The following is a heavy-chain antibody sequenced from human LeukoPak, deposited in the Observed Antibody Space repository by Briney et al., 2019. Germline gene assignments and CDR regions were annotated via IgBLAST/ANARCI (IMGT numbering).Heavy chain of an antibody. Sequence: SETLSLTCAVSGVALSSSEGGTGVRQPPGQGLEGIGEIHRDGRTRYNASLKSRVTMSIDYSQNQFSLKVSSVTAADTAIYYCGKTDIYFNPIDYWGPGSLSPSPQ. V-gene: IGHV4-4*02. CDR2: IHRDGRT. J-gene: IGHJ4*02. D-gene: IGHD3-9*01. CDR3: GKTDIYFNPIDY. CDR1: GVALSSSEG.